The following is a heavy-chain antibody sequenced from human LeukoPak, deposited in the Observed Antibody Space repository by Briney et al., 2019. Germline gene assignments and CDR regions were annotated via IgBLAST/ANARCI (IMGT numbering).Heavy chain of an antibody. Sequence: GGSLRLSCAASGFTFDDYGMSGVRQAPGKGLEWVSGINWNGGSTGYADSVKGRFTISRDNAKNSLYLQMNSLRAEDTALYHCARGSSDSSGYYLDYWGQGTLVTVSS. V-gene: IGHV3-20*01. D-gene: IGHD3-22*01. CDR1: GFTFDDYG. J-gene: IGHJ4*02. CDR2: INWNGGST. CDR3: ARGSSDSSGYYLDY.